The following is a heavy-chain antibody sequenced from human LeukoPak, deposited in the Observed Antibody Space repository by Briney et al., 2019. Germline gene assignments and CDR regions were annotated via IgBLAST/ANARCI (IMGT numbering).Heavy chain of an antibody. J-gene: IGHJ4*02. D-gene: IGHD2-2*02. V-gene: IGHV3-30*18. CDR1: GFTFSSYG. CDR3: AKGEKRVVPAAIFGTFDY. CDR2: ISYDGSNK. Sequence: GGTLRLSCAASGFTFSSYGMHWVRQAPGKGLEWVAVISYDGSNKYYAYSVKGRFTISRDNSKNTLYLQMNSLRAEDTAVYYCAKGEKRVVPAAIFGTFDYWGQGTLVTVSS.